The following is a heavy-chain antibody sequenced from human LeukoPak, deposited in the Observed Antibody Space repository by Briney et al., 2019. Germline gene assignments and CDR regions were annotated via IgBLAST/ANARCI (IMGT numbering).Heavy chain of an antibody. V-gene: IGHV3-30*18. Sequence: PGGSLRLSCVASGFTFSSYVMHWVRQAPGKGLEWVAVISYDGSNEYYADSVKGRFTISRDNSKNSLHLQMNSLRAEDTAVYYCAKAIEMATIEGFDYWGQGTLVTVSS. J-gene: IGHJ4*02. CDR3: AKAIEMATIEGFDY. D-gene: IGHD5-24*01. CDR2: ISYDGSNE. CDR1: GFTFSSYV.